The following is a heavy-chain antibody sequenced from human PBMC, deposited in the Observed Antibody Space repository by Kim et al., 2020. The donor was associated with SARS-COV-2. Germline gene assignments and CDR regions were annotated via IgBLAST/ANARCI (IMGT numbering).Heavy chain of an antibody. CDR2: IYYSGST. CDR3: ARHFEPYYYGSGSNLDY. Sequence: SETLSLTCTASGGSISSYYWSWIRQPPGKGLEWIGYIYYSGSTNYNPSLKSRVTISVDTSKNQFSLKLSSVTAADTAVYYCARHFEPYYYGSGSNLDYWGQGTLVTVSS. J-gene: IGHJ4*02. V-gene: IGHV4-59*08. CDR1: GGSISSYY. D-gene: IGHD3-10*01.